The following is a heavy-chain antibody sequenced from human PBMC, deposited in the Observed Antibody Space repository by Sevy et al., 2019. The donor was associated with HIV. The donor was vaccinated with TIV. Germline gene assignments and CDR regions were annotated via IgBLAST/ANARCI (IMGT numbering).Heavy chain of an antibody. V-gene: IGHV3-7*01. CDR1: GFTFNTYW. D-gene: IGHD1-1*01. Sequence: GGSLRLSCAASGFTFNTYWMSWVRQSPEKGLEWVANINLDGSEKFYGDSVKGRFTVSRDNTKNLLFLQMNSLRGEDTAMDFCARKNAGGNPWVHWGQGTLVTVSS. J-gene: IGHJ4*02. CDR3: ARKNAGGNPWVH. CDR2: INLDGSEK.